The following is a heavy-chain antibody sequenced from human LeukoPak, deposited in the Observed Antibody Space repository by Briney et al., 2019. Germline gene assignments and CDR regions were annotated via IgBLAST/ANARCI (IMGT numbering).Heavy chain of an antibody. CDR2: INPKSGGT. CDR3: ARADYDYVWGSYRQYYFDY. D-gene: IGHD3-16*02. V-gene: IGHV1-2*02. CDR1: GYTFTGYY. Sequence: ASVKVSCKASGYTFTGYYMHWVRQAPGQGLEWMGWINPKSGGTNYAQKFQGRVTMTRDTSISTACMELSRLRSDDTAVYYCARADYDYVWGSYRQYYFDYWGQGTLVTVSS. J-gene: IGHJ4*02.